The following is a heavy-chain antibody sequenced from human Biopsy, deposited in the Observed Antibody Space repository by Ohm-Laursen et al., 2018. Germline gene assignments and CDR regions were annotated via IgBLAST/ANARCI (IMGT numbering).Heavy chain of an antibody. CDR3: ARGDYFDSNGYFWFDP. J-gene: IGHJ5*02. D-gene: IGHD3-22*01. V-gene: IGHV4-4*07. CDR2: IYSSGST. CDR1: GGSLSSYY. Sequence: SDTLSLTWTVSGGSLSSYYWSWIRQPAGKGLEWIGRIYSSGSTNYNPSLKSRVTLSMDTSKRQFSLKLSFVTAADTAVYYCARGDYFDSNGYFWFDPWGQGTLVTVSS.